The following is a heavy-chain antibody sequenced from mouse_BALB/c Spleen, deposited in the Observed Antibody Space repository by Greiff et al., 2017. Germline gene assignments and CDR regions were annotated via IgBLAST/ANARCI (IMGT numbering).Heavy chain of an antibody. D-gene: IGHD2-14*01. Sequence: VQLQQSGAKLVRPGSSVKISCKASGYAFSSYWMNWVKQRPGQGLEWIGQIYPGDGDTNYNGKFKGKATLTADKSSSTAYMQLSSLTSEDSAVYFCARRDYRYDAMDYWGQGTSVTVSS. CDR1: GYAFSSYW. V-gene: IGHV1-80*01. CDR3: ARRDYRYDAMDY. CDR2: IYPGDGDT. J-gene: IGHJ4*01.